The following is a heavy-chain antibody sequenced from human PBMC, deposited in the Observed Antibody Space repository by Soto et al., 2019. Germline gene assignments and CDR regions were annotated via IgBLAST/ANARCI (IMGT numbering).Heavy chain of an antibody. V-gene: IGHV3-66*01. Sequence: EVQLVESGGGLVQPGGSLRLSCAASGFTVSSNYMSWVRQAPGKGLEWVSVIYSGGSTYYADSVKGRFTISRDNSKNTLYLQMNNLRAEDTAVYDCARGSKYYYDSSGYYSWGQGTLVTVSS. CDR1: GFTVSSNY. D-gene: IGHD3-22*01. CDR2: IYSGGST. J-gene: IGHJ4*02. CDR3: ARGSKYYYDSSGYYS.